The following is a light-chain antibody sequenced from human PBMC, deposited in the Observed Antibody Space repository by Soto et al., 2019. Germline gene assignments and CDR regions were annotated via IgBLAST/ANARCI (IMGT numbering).Light chain of an antibody. V-gene: IGKV3-20*01. CDR2: GAS. Sequence: EIGVSQSPCTLSLSTGERATLSCRASQSVSSNSLAWYHQKPGQPPRLLMYGASSRATGIPDRFSGSGSGTDFTLTITRLEPEDFAVYYCQQYGSSLITFGQGTRLEI. J-gene: IGKJ5*01. CDR1: QSVSSNS. CDR3: QQYGSSLIT.